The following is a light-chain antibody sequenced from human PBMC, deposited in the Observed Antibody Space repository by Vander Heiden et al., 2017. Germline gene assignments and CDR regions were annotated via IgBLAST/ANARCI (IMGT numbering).Light chain of an antibody. CDR3: RQSYSTPFS. J-gene: IGKJ3*01. Sequence: DIQKMKQPPSLSAAAGDNVTITSRESQSINNYLYWYQQKVAKEPQHMIYYASALQSGVPPWWSSSGAATDVTPTIISRRPQDFTIYYCRQSYSTPFSFGPGTQVDIK. CDR1: QSINNY. CDR2: YAS. V-gene: IGKV1-39*01.